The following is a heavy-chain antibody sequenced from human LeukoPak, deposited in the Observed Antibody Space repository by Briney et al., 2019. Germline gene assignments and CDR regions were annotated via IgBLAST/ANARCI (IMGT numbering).Heavy chain of an antibody. V-gene: IGHV3-9*01. Sequence: GGSLRLSCAASVFTFDHYAMHWLRQAPGKGLEWVAGICWNSGSTGYADSVKGRFTIYRDNAKNSLYLQMNSLRAEDTALYYCAKDRARRVTTSRYYFDYWGQGTLVTVSS. J-gene: IGHJ4*02. D-gene: IGHD4-17*01. CDR3: AKDRARRVTTSRYYFDY. CDR1: VFTFDHYA. CDR2: ICWNSGST.